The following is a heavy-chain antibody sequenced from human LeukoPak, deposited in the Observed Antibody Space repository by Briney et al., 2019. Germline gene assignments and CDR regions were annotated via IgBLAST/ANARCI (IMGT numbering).Heavy chain of an antibody. CDR3: ARRGAVAGPPFDL. D-gene: IGHD6-19*01. Sequence: GESLKISCKGSGYSFTSYWIGWVRQIPGKGLEWMGIIYPGDSDTRYSPSFQGQVTISADKSISTAYLQWSSLKASDTAMYYCARRGAVAGPPFDLWGRGTLVTVSS. CDR2: IYPGDSDT. V-gene: IGHV5-51*01. CDR1: GYSFTSYW. J-gene: IGHJ2*01.